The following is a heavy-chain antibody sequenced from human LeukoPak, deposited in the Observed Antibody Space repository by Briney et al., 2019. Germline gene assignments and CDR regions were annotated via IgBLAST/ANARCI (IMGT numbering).Heavy chain of an antibody. CDR2: IYPGDSDT. CDR1: GYSFTSYW. Sequence: GESLKISCKGSGYSFTSYWIGWVRQMPGKGLEWMGIIYPGDSDTRYSPSFQGQVTISADKSISTAYLQWSSLKASDTAMYYCARRGMVRGVRGPFDYWGQGTLVTVSP. D-gene: IGHD3-10*01. J-gene: IGHJ4*02. V-gene: IGHV5-51*01. CDR3: ARRGMVRGVRGPFDY.